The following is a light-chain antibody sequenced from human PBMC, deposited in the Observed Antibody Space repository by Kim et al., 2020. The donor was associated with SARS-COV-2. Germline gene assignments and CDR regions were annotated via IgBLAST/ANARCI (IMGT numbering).Light chain of an antibody. CDR3: EQSDIKRT. CDR1: QSLSNW. V-gene: IGKV1-5*01. J-gene: IGKJ1*01. CDR2: DGS. Sequence: DIQVTQSPSTVSASVGDRVTITCRASQSLSNWVAWYHQKPGKAPRLLIFDGSTLGGGVPSRFSGSGPGTEFTLTISSLDPDDFATYHNEQSDIKRTFGQGTKVEIK.